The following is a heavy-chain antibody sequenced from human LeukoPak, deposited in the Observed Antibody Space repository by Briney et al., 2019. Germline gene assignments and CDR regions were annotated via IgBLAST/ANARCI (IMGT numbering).Heavy chain of an antibody. CDR1: GGSISSYY. CDR3: ARWARGRDGYNYSYAFDI. V-gene: IGHV4-59*01. Sequence: SETLSLTCTVSGGSISSYYWSWIRQPPGKGLEWIGYIYYSGSTNYNPSLKSRVTISVDTSKNQFSLKLSSVTAADTAVYYCARWARGRDGYNYSYAFDIWGQGTMVTVSS. D-gene: IGHD5-12*01. CDR2: IYYSGST. J-gene: IGHJ3*02.